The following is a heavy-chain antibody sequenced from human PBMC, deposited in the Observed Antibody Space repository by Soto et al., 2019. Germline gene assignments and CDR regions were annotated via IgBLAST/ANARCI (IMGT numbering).Heavy chain of an antibody. Sequence: QVQLVQSGAEMKKPGSSVKVSCQSSGGTFNTYAMNWVRQAPGQGPEWMGDISPMFGAANYAPKFQGRVTSTAADSTGTSYMQLSSLTSEDTALYFCAREVQVHTPAFVYWGQGTLVTVSS. D-gene: IGHD3-10*01. J-gene: IGHJ4*02. CDR2: ISPMFGAA. CDR3: AREVQVHTPAFVY. CDR1: GGTFNTYA. V-gene: IGHV1-69*19.